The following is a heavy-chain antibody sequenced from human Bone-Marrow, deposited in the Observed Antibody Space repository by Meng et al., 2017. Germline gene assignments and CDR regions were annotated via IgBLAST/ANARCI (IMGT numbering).Heavy chain of an antibody. J-gene: IGHJ6*02. D-gene: IGHD5-24*01. CDR2: INPSGGST. CDR3: ARAFRGRWLQLALLYYYYGMDV. Sequence: ASVKVSCKASGYTFTSYYMHWVRQAPGQGLEWMGIINPSGGSTSYAQKFKGRVTMTRDTSTSTVYMELSSLRSEDTAVYYCARAFRGRWLQLALLYYYYGMDVWGQGTTVTVSS. V-gene: IGHV1-46*01. CDR1: GYTFTSYY.